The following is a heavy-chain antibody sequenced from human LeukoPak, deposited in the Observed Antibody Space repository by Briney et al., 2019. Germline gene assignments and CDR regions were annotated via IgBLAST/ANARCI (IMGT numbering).Heavy chain of an antibody. J-gene: IGHJ3*02. V-gene: IGHV3-21*03. CDR2: ISTSSSYI. D-gene: IGHD6-19*01. Sequence: GGSLRLSCAASGFTFNKYTMNWVRQAPGKGLEWVSSISTSSSYIYYADSVKGRFTISRDNSKNTLYLQMNSLRAEDTAVYYCARLYSSGWYLGLDAFDIWGQGTMVTVSS. CDR3: ARLYSSGWYLGLDAFDI. CDR1: GFTFNKYT.